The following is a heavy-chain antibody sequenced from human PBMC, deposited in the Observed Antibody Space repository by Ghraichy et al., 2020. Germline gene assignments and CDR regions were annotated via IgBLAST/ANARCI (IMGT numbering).Heavy chain of an antibody. CDR3: AREGLDYDSSGTALDI. Sequence: SQTLSLTCAVSGYSISSGYYWGWIRQPPGKGLEWIGSIYHSGSTYYNPSLKSRVTISVDTSKNQFSLKLSSVTAADTAVYYCAREGLDYDSSGTALDIWGQGTMVTVSS. CDR1: GYSISSGYY. D-gene: IGHD3-22*01. CDR2: IYHSGST. J-gene: IGHJ3*02. V-gene: IGHV4-38-2*02.